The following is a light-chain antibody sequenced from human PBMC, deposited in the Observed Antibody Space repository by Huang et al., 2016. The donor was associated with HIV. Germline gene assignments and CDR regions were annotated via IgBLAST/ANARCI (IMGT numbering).Light chain of an antibody. V-gene: IGKV1-39*01. Sequence: DIRMTQSPSSLSASVGDRVTITCRANQSISSYLNWYQQKPGKAPKLLISAASTLQSGVPSRFSGSGSGTDFTLTISSLQPEDFATYYCQQSYNTPYTFGQGTKLEIK. CDR1: QSISSY. CDR3: QQSYNTPYT. J-gene: IGKJ2*01. CDR2: AAS.